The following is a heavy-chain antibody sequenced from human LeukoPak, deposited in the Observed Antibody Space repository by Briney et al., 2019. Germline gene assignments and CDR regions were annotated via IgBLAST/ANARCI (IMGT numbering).Heavy chain of an antibody. J-gene: IGHJ6*02. Sequence: ASVKVSCKASGYTFNNYGISWVRQAPGQGLEWMGWISGYNGNTNYAQKLQGRVTMTTDTSTSTAYMELRSLRSDDTAVYYCARVGYDFWSGYNYYYGMDVWGQGTTVTVSS. V-gene: IGHV1-18*01. CDR2: ISGYNGNT. CDR1: GYTFNNYG. CDR3: ARVGYDFWSGYNYYYGMDV. D-gene: IGHD3-3*01.